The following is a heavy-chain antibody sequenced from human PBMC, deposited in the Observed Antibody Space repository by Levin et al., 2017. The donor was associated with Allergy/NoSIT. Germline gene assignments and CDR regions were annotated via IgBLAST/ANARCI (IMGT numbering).Heavy chain of an antibody. J-gene: IGHJ5*02. CDR1: GYTFTSHG. CDR2: ITTYDGNT. V-gene: IGHV1-18*01. Sequence: ASVKVSCKASGYTFTSHGISWVRQAPGQGLEWMGWITTYDGNTNYVQRLQDRVTMTTDTSTNTAYMELRSLRSDDTAVYYCARGTMNTRGPWGQGTLVTVSS. CDR3: ARGTMNTRGP. D-gene: IGHD2-2*01.